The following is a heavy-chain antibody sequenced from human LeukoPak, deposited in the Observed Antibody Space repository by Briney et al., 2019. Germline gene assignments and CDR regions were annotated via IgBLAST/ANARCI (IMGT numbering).Heavy chain of an antibody. CDR3: ARVRDGYNDAYDI. CDR1: GYTFSNYN. D-gene: IGHD5-24*01. V-gene: IGHV1-46*01. CDR2: VNPSGDST. J-gene: IGHJ3*02. Sequence: GASVKVSCKASGYTFSNYNIHWLRQAPGQGLEWMGIVNPSGDSTNYAQNFQGRVTMTGDTSTSTVYMELSSLRSKDTAVYYCARVRDGYNDAYDIWGQGTMVTVTS.